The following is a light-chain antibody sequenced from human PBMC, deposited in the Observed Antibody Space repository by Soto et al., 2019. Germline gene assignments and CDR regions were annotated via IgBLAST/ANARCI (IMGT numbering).Light chain of an antibody. V-gene: IGLV4-60*02. CDR2: LEGSGSY. CDR3: ETWDSNTRV. J-gene: IGLJ3*02. CDR1: SGHSSYI. Sequence: QPVLTQSSSASASLGSSVKLTCTLSSGHSSYIIAWHQQQPGQAPRYLMKLEGSGSYNKGSGVPDRFSGSSAGADRYLTISTLQFDDEADYYCETWDSNTRVFGGGTTLTVL.